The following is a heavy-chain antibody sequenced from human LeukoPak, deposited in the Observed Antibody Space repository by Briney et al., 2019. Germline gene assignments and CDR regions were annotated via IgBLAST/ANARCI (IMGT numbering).Heavy chain of an antibody. CDR3: ARRGLTAKAFDI. CDR2: INPNSGGT. D-gene: IGHD4/OR15-4a*01. Sequence: ASVKVSCKASGYTFTGYYMHWVRQAPGQGLEWMGRINPNSGGTNYAQKFQGRVTMTRDTSINTAYMELSRLKSDDTAVYYCARRGLTAKAFDIWGQGTMVTVSS. V-gene: IGHV1-2*06. CDR1: GYTFTGYY. J-gene: IGHJ3*02.